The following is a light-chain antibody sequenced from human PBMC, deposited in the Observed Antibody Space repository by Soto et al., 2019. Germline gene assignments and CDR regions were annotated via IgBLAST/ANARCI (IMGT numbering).Light chain of an antibody. CDR2: WGS. V-gene: IGKV2-28*01. Sequence: DIVMTQSPLSLPVTPGEPASISCRSSQSLLHSSGNNYLDWYVQKPGQSPQLLIYWGSNRASGVPDRFSGSGSGTDFTLKINRVEAEDFGVYYCTQCQQPPVTFGQGTRLEIK. J-gene: IGKJ5*01. CDR3: TQCQQPPVT. CDR1: QSLLHSSGNNY.